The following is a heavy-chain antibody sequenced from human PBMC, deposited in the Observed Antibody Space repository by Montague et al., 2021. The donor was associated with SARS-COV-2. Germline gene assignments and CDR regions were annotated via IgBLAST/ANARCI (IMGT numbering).Heavy chain of an antibody. Sequence: SETLSLTCVVSDVSLSSSTWWSWVRQSPGKGLEWVGETYLSGFTQYNPSVKSRVAISLDDSRSQFSLRLTSVTAADTAVYFCARGGLGNRGFDYWGQGALVTVSS. D-gene: IGHD3/OR15-3a*01. V-gene: IGHV4-4*02. CDR1: DVSLSSSTW. J-gene: IGHJ4*02. CDR2: TYLSGFT. CDR3: ARGGLGNRGFDY.